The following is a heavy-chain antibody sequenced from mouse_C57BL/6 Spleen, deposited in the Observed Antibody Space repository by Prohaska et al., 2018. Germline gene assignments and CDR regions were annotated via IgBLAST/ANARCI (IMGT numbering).Heavy chain of an antibody. CDR3: ARGGSYAMDY. J-gene: IGHJ4*01. Sequence: LVMPGASVKLSCKASGYTFTSYWMHWVKQRPGQGLEWIGEIDPSDSYTNYNQKFKGKATLTVDKSSSTAYMQLSSLTSEDSAVYYCARGGSYAMDYWGQGTSVTVSS. D-gene: IGHD1-1*02. CDR2: IDPSDSYT. V-gene: IGHV1-69*01. CDR1: GYTFTSYW.